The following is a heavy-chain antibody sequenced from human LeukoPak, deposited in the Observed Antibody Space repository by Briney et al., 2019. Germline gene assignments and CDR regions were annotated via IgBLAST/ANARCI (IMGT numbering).Heavy chain of an antibody. Sequence: GGSLRLSCAASGFTFSSYSMNWVRQAPGKGLEWVSSISSSSSYMYYADSVRGRFTISRDNAKNSLYLQMNSLRAEDTAVYYCARDQLKTGSYFDYWGQGTLVTVSS. CDR2: ISSSSSYM. CDR1: GFTFSSYS. CDR3: ARDQLKTGSYFDY. V-gene: IGHV3-21*01. J-gene: IGHJ4*02. D-gene: IGHD3-10*01.